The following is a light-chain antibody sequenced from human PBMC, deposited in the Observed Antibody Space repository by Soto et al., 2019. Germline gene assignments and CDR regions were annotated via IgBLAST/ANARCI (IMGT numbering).Light chain of an antibody. Sequence: QSVLTQPPSASGSPGQSVTISCTGTSRDVGGHDYVSWYQQHPGKAPKLLIYEVTKRPSGVPDRFSDSKSGNTASLTVSGLQADDEADYYCNSYVTGNSLIFGGGTKLTVL. CDR1: SRDVGGHDY. V-gene: IGLV2-8*01. J-gene: IGLJ2*01. CDR3: NSYVTGNSLI. CDR2: EVT.